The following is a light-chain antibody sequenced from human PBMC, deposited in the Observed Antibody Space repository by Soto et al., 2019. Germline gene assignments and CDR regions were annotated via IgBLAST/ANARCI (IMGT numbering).Light chain of an antibody. CDR3: QQYGSSPPIFT. Sequence: EIVMTQSPATLSVSPGERATLSCRASQSVTSNLAWYQQRPGQAPRLLIYGASTRATGTPARFSGSGSGTEFTLTISSLQSEDFAVYYCQQYGSSPPIFTFGPGTKVDIK. CDR2: GAS. J-gene: IGKJ3*01. CDR1: QSVTSN. V-gene: IGKV3-15*01.